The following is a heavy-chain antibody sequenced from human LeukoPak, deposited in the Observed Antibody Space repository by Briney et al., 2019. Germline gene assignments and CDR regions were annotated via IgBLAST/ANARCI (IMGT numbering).Heavy chain of an antibody. D-gene: IGHD3-3*02. J-gene: IGHJ5*02. CDR1: GGSISTSNYY. CDR2: IFYSGST. Sequence: SETLSLTCTVSGGSISTSNYYWGWIRQPPGKGLEWIGNIFYSGSTYYSPSLKSRVTISLDTSRNQFSLKLNSVTAADTAVYYCARDWGISNNWFDPWGQGTLVTVSS. CDR3: ARDWGISNNWFDP. V-gene: IGHV4-39*07.